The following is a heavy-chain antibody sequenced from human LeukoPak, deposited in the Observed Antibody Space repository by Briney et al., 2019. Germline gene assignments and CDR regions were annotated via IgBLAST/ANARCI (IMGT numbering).Heavy chain of an antibody. D-gene: IGHD2-15*01. CDR1: GYSFTSYW. J-gene: IGHJ4*02. CDR2: IYPGDSDT. Sequence: GESLKISCQGSGYSFTSYWIGWVRQMPGKGLECMGIIYPGDSDTRYSPSFQGQVTISADKSISTAYLQWSSLKASDTAMYYCARQYAYCSGGNCYGYYFDYWGQGTLVTVSS. CDR3: ARQYAYCSGGNCYGYYFDY. V-gene: IGHV5-51*01.